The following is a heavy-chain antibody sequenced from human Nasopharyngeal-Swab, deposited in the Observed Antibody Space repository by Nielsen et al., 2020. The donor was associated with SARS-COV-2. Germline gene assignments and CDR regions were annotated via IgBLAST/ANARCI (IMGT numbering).Heavy chain of an antibody. Sequence: GASLQIPCAASGFTFSTYWMHWVRQAPGKGLVWVSRINSDGSSTNYADSVKGRFTISRDNAKNTLCLQMNSLRAEDTAVYYCAAAAKGYWGQGTLVTVSS. J-gene: IGHJ4*02. CDR2: INSDGSST. CDR3: AAAAKGY. V-gene: IGHV3-74*01. D-gene: IGHD2-2*01. CDR1: GFTFSTYW.